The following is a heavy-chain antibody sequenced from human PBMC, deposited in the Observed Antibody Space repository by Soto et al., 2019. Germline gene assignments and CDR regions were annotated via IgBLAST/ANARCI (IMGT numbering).Heavy chain of an antibody. J-gene: IGHJ5*02. V-gene: IGHV1-2*02. CDR1: GYTFTGYY. CDR2: INPNSGGT. D-gene: IGHD2-15*01. CDR3: ARDLGYCSGGSCFPENWFDP. Sequence: ASVKVSFKASGYTFTGYYMHWLRQAPGQGLEWMGWINPNSGGTNYAQKFQGRVTMTRDTSISTAYMELSRLRSDDTAVYYCARDLGYCSGGSCFPENWFDPWGQGTLVTVSS.